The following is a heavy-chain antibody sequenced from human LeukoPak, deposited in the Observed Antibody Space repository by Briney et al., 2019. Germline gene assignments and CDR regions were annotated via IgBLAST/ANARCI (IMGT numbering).Heavy chain of an antibody. CDR1: GFTFDEYG. J-gene: IGHJ4*02. V-gene: IGHV3-20*04. CDR2: INWSGEST. CDR3: ARGGRGR. D-gene: IGHD5-12*01. Sequence: PGGSLRLSCAASGFTFDEYGMTWVRQAPGKGLEWVCGINWSGESTGYADSVKGRFTISRDNAKNSLYLQMNSLRADGTAIYYCARGGRGRWGQGTLVTVSS.